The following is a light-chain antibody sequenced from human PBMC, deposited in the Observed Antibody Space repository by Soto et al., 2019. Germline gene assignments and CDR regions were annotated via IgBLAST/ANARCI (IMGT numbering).Light chain of an antibody. CDR1: SSNIGAGYD. Sequence: QSVLTQPPSVSGAPGQSVAISCTGSSSNIGAGYDVHWYQHLPGRAPKLLIYANNNRPSGVPDRFSGSKSGTSASLAITGLQAADEAHYYCQSYDSALSAVVFGGGTKLTVL. V-gene: IGLV1-40*01. CDR2: ANN. CDR3: QSYDSALSAVV. J-gene: IGLJ2*01.